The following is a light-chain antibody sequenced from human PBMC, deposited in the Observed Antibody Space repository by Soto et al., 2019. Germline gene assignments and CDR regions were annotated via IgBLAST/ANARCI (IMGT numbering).Light chain of an antibody. J-gene: IGLJ1*01. CDR2: GNS. CDR1: SSNIGAGYD. V-gene: IGLV1-40*01. Sequence: QSVLTQPPSVSGAPGQRVTISCTGSSSNIGAGYDVHWYQQLPGTAPKLLIYGNSNRPSGVPDRFSGSKSGTSASLAITGLQDEDEADYYCQSYDSSLSGLYVFGTGTNLTVL. CDR3: QSYDSSLSGLYV.